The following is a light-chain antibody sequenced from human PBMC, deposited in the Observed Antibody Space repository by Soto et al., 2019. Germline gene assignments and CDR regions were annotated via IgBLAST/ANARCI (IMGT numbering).Light chain of an antibody. V-gene: IGLV2-23*01. CDR3: CSSAGSSLYV. CDR2: EGT. CDR1: SSDVGSYNL. J-gene: IGLJ1*01. Sequence: QSVLTQPASVSVSPGQSIAISCTGTSSDVGSYNLVSWYQQHPGKAPKLMIYEGTKRPSGVSNRFSGSKSGNTASLTISGLQAEDEADYYCCSSAGSSLYVFGSGTKVTVL.